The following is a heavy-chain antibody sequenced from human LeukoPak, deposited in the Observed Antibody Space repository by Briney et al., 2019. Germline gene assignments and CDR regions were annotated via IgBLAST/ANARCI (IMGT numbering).Heavy chain of an antibody. D-gene: IGHD3-10*01. Sequence: GGSLRLSCAASGFTFSGSAMHWVRQASGKGLEWVGRIRSKANGYATAYAASVKGRFTISRDDSKNTAYLQMNSLKTEDTAVYYCTRLVRGVIINYFDYWGQGTLVTVSS. J-gene: IGHJ4*02. CDR3: TRLVRGVIINYFDY. V-gene: IGHV3-73*01. CDR1: GFTFSGSA. CDR2: IRSKANGYAT.